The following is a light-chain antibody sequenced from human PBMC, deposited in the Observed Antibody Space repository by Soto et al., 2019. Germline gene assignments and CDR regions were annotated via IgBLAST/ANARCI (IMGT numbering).Light chain of an antibody. CDR1: SSNIGSNY. J-gene: IGLJ1*01. V-gene: IGLV1-47*01. CDR2: RNN. Sequence: QSVLTQPPSASGTPGQRVTISCSGSSSNIGSNYVYWYQQLPGTAPKLLIYRNNQRPSGVPDRFSGSKSGTSASLAISGPRSEDEADYYCAAWDDSLSGRGVFGTGTKVTVL. CDR3: AAWDDSLSGRGV.